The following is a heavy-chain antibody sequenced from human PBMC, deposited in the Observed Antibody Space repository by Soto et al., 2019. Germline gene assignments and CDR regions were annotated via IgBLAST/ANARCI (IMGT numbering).Heavy chain of an antibody. V-gene: IGHV1-46*01. Sequence: GASVKVSCKASGYTFTSYYMHWVRQAPGQGLEWMGIINPSGGSTSYAQKFQGRVTMTRDTSTSTAYMELSSLRSEDTAVYYCAQCLLGVNYYYGMDVWGQGTTVTV. D-gene: IGHD3-16*01. J-gene: IGHJ6*02. CDR2: INPSGGST. CDR3: AQCLLGVNYYYGMDV. CDR1: GYTFTSYY.